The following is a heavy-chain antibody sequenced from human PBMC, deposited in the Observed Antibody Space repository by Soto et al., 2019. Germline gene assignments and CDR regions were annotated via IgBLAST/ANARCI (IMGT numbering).Heavy chain of an antibody. J-gene: IGHJ4*02. Sequence: GASVKVSCKASGYTFTRYAMHWVRQAPGQRLERMGWINAGNGHTTYSQNLQGRVTMTRDTSTSTAYMELSGLTSEDTAVYHCAIENYNSRRCDHWGQGTLVTDSS. D-gene: IGHD1-1*01. CDR2: INAGNGHT. CDR3: AIENYNSRRCDH. V-gene: IGHV1-3*01. CDR1: GYTFTRYA.